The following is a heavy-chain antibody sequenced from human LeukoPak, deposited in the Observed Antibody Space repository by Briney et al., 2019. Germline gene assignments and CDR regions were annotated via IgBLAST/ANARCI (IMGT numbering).Heavy chain of an antibody. CDR1: GGSFSGYF. D-gene: IGHD5-18*01. J-gene: IGHJ3*02. CDR3: ARVRGYSYGPRDAFDI. V-gene: IGHV4-34*01. Sequence: PSETLSLTCAVYGGSFSGYFWSWIRQPPGKGLEWIGEINHNGSTNYNPSLKSRVTISVDTSKNQFSLKLSPVTAADTAVYYCARVRGYSYGPRDAFDIWGQGTMVTVSS. CDR2: INHNGST.